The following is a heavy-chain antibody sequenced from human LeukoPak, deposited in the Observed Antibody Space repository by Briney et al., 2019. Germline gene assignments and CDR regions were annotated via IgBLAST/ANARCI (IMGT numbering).Heavy chain of an antibody. Sequence: ASVKVSCKTSGYTFTSYHMHWVRRAPGRGLEWMGIIRASDDRTLYAQKFQGRLTVTRDTSTSTVYLELSSLRSEDTAVYYCAREGPQIYYFDTWGQGTLVTVSS. J-gene: IGHJ4*02. D-gene: IGHD2/OR15-2a*01. CDR2: IRASDDRT. V-gene: IGHV1-46*01. CDR1: GYTFTSYH. CDR3: AREGPQIYYFDT.